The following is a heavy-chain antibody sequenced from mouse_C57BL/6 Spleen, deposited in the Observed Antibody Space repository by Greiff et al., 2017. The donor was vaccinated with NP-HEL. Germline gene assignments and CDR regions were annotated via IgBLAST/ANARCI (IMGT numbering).Heavy chain of an antibody. Sequence: VHVKQSGPELVKPGASVKISCKASGYSFTGYYMNWVKQSPEKSLEWIGEINPSTGGTTYNQKFKAKATLTVDKSSSTAYMQLKSLTSEDSAVYYCARDNYYSNPWFAYWGQGTLVTVSA. D-gene: IGHD2-5*01. V-gene: IGHV1-42*01. J-gene: IGHJ3*01. CDR3: ARDNYYSNPWFAY. CDR1: GYSFTGYY. CDR2: INPSTGGT.